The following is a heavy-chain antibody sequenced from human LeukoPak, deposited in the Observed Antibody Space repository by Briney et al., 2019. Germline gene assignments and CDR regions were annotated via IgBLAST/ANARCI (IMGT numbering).Heavy chain of an antibody. D-gene: IGHD2-2*01. CDR2: INPNSGGT. J-gene: IGHJ3*02. CDR1: GYTFTGYY. Sequence: GASVKVSCKASGYTFTGYYMHWVRQAPGQGLEWMGWINPNSGGTNYAQKFQGRVTMTRDTSISTAYMELSRLRSDDTAVYYCARVRVPAAIAGDAFDIWGQGTMVTVSS. CDR3: ARVRVPAAIAGDAFDI. V-gene: IGHV1-2*02.